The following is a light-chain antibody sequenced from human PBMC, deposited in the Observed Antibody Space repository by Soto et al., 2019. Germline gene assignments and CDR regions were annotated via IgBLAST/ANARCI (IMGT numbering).Light chain of an antibody. CDR2: ETS. Sequence: QSVLTQSASVSGSPGQSITISCTGTSSDVGSYNLVSWYQQYPGKAPKLMMYETSTRPAGVSNRFSGSKSGNTASLTISGLQAEDEADYYCCSYAGSGSFVFGTGTKVTVL. CDR1: SSDVGSYNL. V-gene: IGLV2-23*01. J-gene: IGLJ1*01. CDR3: CSYAGSGSFV.